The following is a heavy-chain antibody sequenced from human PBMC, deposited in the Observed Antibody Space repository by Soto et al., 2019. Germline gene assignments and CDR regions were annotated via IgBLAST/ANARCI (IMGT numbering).Heavy chain of an antibody. J-gene: IGHJ6*02. CDR1: GGSFSGYY. Sequence: SETLSLTCAVYGGSFSGYYWTWIRQPPGTGLEWIGEINHSGSTNYNPSLKSRVTISVDTSKNQFSLKLSSVTAADTAVYYCGRHNYESGGSPHNYYVMDVWAQGPPVTVS. D-gene: IGHD3-22*01. CDR3: GRHNYESGGSPHNYYVMDV. CDR2: INHSGST. V-gene: IGHV4-34*01.